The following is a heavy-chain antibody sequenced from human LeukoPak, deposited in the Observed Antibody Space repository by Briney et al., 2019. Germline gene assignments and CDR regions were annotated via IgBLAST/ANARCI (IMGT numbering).Heavy chain of an antibody. J-gene: IGHJ4*02. V-gene: IGHV3-23*01. Sequence: PGGSLRLSCAVSGFTFSSYAMSWVRQTPGKGLEWVSAISDSGVDTYYTDSVKGRFTISRDNSKNTLYLQMNSLRAEDTAVYYCAKDHWGKYYSLFDFWGQGTLVNASS. CDR2: ISDSGVDT. CDR1: GFTFSSYA. CDR3: AKDHWGKYYSLFDF. D-gene: IGHD2/OR15-2a*01.